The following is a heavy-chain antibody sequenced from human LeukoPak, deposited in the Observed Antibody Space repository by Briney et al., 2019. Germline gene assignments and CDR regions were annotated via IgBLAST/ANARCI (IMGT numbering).Heavy chain of an antibody. D-gene: IGHD1-26*01. J-gene: IGHJ5*02. CDR2: LYYSSNT. V-gene: IGHV4-39*01. CDR1: GGSISNNNYF. CDR3: ASGYSGAYSAWFDP. Sequence: PSGTLSLTCAVSGGSISNNNYFCGWIRQPPGKGLEWIGSLYYSSNTYYNPSLESRVTISVDMSKNQFSLRLNSVTAADTAVYYCASGYSGAYSAWFDPWGQGTLVTVSS.